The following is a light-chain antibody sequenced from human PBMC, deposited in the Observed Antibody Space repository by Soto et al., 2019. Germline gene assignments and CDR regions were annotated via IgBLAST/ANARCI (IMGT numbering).Light chain of an antibody. CDR3: QQYNSYSRT. CDR2: KAS. V-gene: IGKV1-5*03. Sequence: DIQMTQSPSTLSGSVGDRVTITGRACQTISSWLAWYQQKPGKAPKLLIYKASTLKSGVPSRFSGSGSGTEFTLTISSLQPDDFATYYCQQYNSYSRTFGQGTKVDI. CDR1: QTISSW. J-gene: IGKJ1*01.